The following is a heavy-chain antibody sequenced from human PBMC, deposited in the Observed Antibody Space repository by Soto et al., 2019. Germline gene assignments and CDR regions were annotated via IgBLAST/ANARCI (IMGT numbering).Heavy chain of an antibody. D-gene: IGHD3-16*02. CDR1: GGSISSNY. Sequence: SETLSLTCTVSGGSISSNYWSWIRQPPGKGLEWIGCVYYTGSTNYNPSLKSRVTISVDTSKNQFSLKVNSVTDADTAVYYCARAVPTYDYIWGSYRTSTKFDPWGQGTLVTVSS. V-gene: IGHV4-59*01. CDR3: ARAVPTYDYIWGSYRTSTKFDP. J-gene: IGHJ5*02. CDR2: VYYTGST.